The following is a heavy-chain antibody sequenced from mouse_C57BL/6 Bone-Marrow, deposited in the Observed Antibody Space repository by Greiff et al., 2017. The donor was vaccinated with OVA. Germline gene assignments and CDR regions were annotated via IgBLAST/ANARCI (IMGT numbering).Heavy chain of an antibody. J-gene: IGHJ2*01. Sequence: VQLQQSGPALVKPGASVPISCKASGYSFTDSHMNWVKQSTGKSLEWIGVINPNYGTTSYNQKFKGKATLTVDQSTRPAYMQLNSLTSEDSAVYYCARGGNYVPYYFDYWGQGTTLTVSS. CDR2: INPNYGTT. CDR1: GYSFTDSH. CDR3: ARGGNYVPYYFDY. V-gene: IGHV1-39*01. D-gene: IGHD2-1*01.